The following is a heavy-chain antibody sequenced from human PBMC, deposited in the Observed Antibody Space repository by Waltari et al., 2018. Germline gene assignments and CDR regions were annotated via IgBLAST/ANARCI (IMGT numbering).Heavy chain of an antibody. J-gene: IGHJ5*02. CDR2: IRSSSSTI. CDR1: GFTFSSYS. D-gene: IGHD1-20*01. Sequence: EVQLVESGGGLVQPGGSLRLSCAASGFTFSSYSMNWVRQAPGKGLEWVSYIRSSSSTIYYADSVKGRFTISRDNAKNSLYLQMNSLRAEDTAVYYCARAKVSPDWFDPWGQGTLVTVSS. V-gene: IGHV3-48*04. CDR3: ARAKVSPDWFDP.